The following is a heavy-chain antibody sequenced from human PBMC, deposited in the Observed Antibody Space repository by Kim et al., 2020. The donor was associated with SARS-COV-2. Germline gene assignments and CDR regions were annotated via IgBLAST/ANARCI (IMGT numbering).Heavy chain of an antibody. D-gene: IGHD3-22*01. CDR1: GGSFNSSSYH. J-gene: IGHJ3*02. Sequence: SETLSLTCTVSGGSFNSSSYHWVWIRQPPGKGLEWIGSVFYSGSTYYNPSLRSRVTISVDPSKWQFSLNLSFVTAADTAVYYCAREDIYYYGSRDNGPFIWGQGAMVTVSS. CDR3: AREDIYYYGSRDNGPFI. V-gene: IGHV4-39*01. CDR2: VFYSGST.